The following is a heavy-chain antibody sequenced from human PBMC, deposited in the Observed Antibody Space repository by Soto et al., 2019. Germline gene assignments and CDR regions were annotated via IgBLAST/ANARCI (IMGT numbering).Heavy chain of an antibody. D-gene: IGHD6-6*01. CDR1: GVSISSYY. J-gene: IGHJ6*02. V-gene: IGHV4-4*07. CDR3: ARVSIAARTGEYVMDV. Sequence: PSETLSLTCTVSGVSISSYYWSWIRHPAGKGLEWIGRIYTSGSTNYNPSLKSRVTMSVDTSKNQFSLKLSSVTAADTAVYYCARVSIAARTGEYVMDVWGQGTPVTVSS. CDR2: IYTSGST.